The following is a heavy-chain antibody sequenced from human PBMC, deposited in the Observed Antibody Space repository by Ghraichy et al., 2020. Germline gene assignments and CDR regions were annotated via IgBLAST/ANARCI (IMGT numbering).Heavy chain of an antibody. J-gene: IGHJ5*02. CDR1: GYTFTSYY. CDR3: ARERGGELLRTLWFDP. Sequence: ASVKVSCKASGYTFTSYYMHWVRQAPGQGLEWMGIINPSGGSTSYAQKFQGRVTMTRDTSTSTAYMELSSLRSEDTAVYYCARERGGELLRTLWFDPWGQGTLVTVSS. V-gene: IGHV1-46*01. CDR2: INPSGGST. D-gene: IGHD1-26*01.